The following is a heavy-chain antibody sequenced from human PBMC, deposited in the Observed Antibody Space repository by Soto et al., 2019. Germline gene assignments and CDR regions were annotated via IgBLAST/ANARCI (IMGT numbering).Heavy chain of an antibody. CDR2: INHSGST. V-gene: IGHV4-34*01. J-gene: IGHJ3*02. CDR3: ATGRVRSAFDI. D-gene: IGHD3-22*01. Sequence: QVQLQQWGAGLLKPSETLSLTCAVYGGSFSGYYWSWIRQPPGKGLEWIGEINHSGSTNYNPSLKSRVTISVDTSKNQFSLKLSSVTAADTAVYYCATGRVRSAFDIWGQGTMVTVSS. CDR1: GGSFSGYY.